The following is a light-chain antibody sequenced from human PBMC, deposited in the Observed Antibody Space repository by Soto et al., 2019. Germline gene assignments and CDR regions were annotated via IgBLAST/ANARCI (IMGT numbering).Light chain of an antibody. CDR2: DVN. CDR1: SSDVGAYNY. Sequence: QSVLTQPASVSGSPEQSITISCTGTSSDVGAYNYVSWYQQYPGKAPKLMIFDVNKRPSGVSDRFSGSKSGNTASLTISGLQAEDEADYYCSSYTTSTSRVFGTGTKVHRP. CDR3: SSYTTSTSRV. J-gene: IGLJ1*01. V-gene: IGLV2-14*01.